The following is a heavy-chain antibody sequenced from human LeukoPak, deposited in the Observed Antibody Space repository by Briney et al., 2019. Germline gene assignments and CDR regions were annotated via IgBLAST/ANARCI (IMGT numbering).Heavy chain of an antibody. Sequence: GGSLRLSCAASGFSFDDYAMHWVRQAPGKGLEWVSGISWNSGSIGYADSVKGRFTISRDNAKNSLYLQMNSLRAEDTALYYCAKSSSTVKPLDYWGQGTLVTVSS. J-gene: IGHJ4*02. D-gene: IGHD3-16*02. V-gene: IGHV3-9*01. CDR2: ISWNSGSI. CDR3: AKSSSTVKPLDY. CDR1: GFSFDDYA.